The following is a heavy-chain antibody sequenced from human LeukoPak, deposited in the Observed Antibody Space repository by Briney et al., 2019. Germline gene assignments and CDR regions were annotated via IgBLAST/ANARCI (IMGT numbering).Heavy chain of an antibody. J-gene: IGHJ6*03. Sequence: GGSLRLSCAASGVTFSSYAMSWVRQAPGKGLEWVSAISGSGGSTYYADSVKGRFTISRDNSKNTLYLEMNSLRAEDTAIYYCAKMKGHPLPKYYMDVWGQGTTVTVS. CDR1: GVTFSSYA. V-gene: IGHV3-23*01. CDR3: AKMKGHPLPKYYMDV. CDR2: ISGSGGST.